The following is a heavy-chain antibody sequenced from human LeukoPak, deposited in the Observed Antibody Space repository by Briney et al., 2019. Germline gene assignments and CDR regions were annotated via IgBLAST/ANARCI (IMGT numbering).Heavy chain of an antibody. J-gene: IGHJ5*02. D-gene: IGHD3-22*01. CDR3: ARGNWNYYDSSGYYAASWFDP. CDR2: IYYSGST. CDR1: GGSISSYY. Sequence: SETLSLTCTVSGGSISSYYWSWIRQPPGKGLAWIGYIYYSGSTNYNPSLKSRVTISVDTSKNQFSLKLSSVTAADTAVYYCARGNWNYYDSSGYYAASWFDPWGQGTLVTVSS. V-gene: IGHV4-59*01.